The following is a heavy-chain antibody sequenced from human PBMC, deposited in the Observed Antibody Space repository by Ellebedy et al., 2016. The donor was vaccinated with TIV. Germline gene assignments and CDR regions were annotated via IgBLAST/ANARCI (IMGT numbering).Heavy chain of an antibody. CDR1: GGSISSNY. CDR2: IYNSVIT. J-gene: IGHJ4*02. V-gene: IGHV4-59*08. Sequence: MPSETLSLTCTVSGGSISSNYWDWIRQPPGKGLEWIGYIYNSVITNYNPSLKSRVTMSVDTSNRQLSLKLRSVTAADTAVYYCARRYSGSSYHYFDYWGQGTLVIVSS. D-gene: IGHD1-26*01. CDR3: ARRYSGSSYHYFDY.